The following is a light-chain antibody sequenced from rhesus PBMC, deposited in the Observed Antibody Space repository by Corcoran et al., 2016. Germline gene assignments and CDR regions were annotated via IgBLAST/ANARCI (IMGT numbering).Light chain of an antibody. CDR2: KAS. CDR3: QQYDNFPLT. V-gene: IGKV1-22*01. J-gene: IGKJ4*01. Sequence: DIQMTQSPSSLSTSVGDTVPITCRASQSISSWLAWYQQKPGKAPKLLIYKASSLQTGVPPRFIGSGSGTDFTLTISSLQSEDFATYYCQQYDNFPLTFGGGTKVELK. CDR1: QSISSW.